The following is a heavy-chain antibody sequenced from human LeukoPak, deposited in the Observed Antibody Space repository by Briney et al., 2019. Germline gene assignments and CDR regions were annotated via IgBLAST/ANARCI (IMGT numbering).Heavy chain of an antibody. V-gene: IGHV3-53*01. CDR2: IYSGGDT. CDR1: GFTVSGNY. CDR3: ARGRRDYGDYPY. J-gene: IGHJ4*02. D-gene: IGHD4-17*01. Sequence: PGGSLRLSCAATGFTVSGNYMSWVRQAPGKGLEWVSVIYSGGDTYSADSVKGRFTISRDNSKNTLYLQMNSLRAEDTAVYYCARGRRDYGDYPYWGQGTLVTVSS.